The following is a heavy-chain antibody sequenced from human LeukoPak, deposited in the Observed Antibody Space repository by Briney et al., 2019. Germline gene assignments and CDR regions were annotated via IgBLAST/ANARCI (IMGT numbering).Heavy chain of an antibody. CDR2: ISYDGSNK. Sequence: GRSLRLSCAASGFTFSNYGMHWVRQAPGKGLEWVAIISYDGSNKYYADSVKGRFTISRDSSKNTLYLQMNSLRAEDTAVYYCARERDGYNRDYFDYWGQGTLVTVSS. J-gene: IGHJ4*02. CDR3: ARERDGYNRDYFDY. V-gene: IGHV3-30-3*01. CDR1: GFTFSNYG. D-gene: IGHD5-24*01.